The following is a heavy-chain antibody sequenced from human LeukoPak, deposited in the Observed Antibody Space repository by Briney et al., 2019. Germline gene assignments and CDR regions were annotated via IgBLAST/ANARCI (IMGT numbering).Heavy chain of an antibody. CDR1: GFAFSRYN. Sequence: GGSLRLSCAASGFAFSRYNMNWVRQAPGKGLEWVSYISTSSSLIYYADSVKGRFTISRDNAKNSLFLQMNSLRAEDTALYFCARENSPHAQSDSSSFVVGWFDPWGQGTLVTVSS. V-gene: IGHV3-48*01. J-gene: IGHJ5*02. CDR3: ARENSPHAQSDSSSFVVGWFDP. CDR2: ISTSSSLI. D-gene: IGHD6-6*01.